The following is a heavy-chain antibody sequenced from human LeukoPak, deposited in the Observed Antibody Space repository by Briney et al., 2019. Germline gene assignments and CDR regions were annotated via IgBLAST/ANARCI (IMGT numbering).Heavy chain of an antibody. CDR2: SNPSDGST. CDR3: ARDIVGVTRGVFDF. J-gene: IGHJ4*02. D-gene: IGHD1-26*01. CDR1: GYIFTTYY. Sequence: ASVKVSCTASGYIFTTYYISWVRQAPGQGLEWMGISNPSDGSTIYAQKFQGRVTMTRDTTTSTVYMELSSLRSEDTAVYYCARDIVGVTRGVFDFWGQGTLVTVSS. V-gene: IGHV1-46*01.